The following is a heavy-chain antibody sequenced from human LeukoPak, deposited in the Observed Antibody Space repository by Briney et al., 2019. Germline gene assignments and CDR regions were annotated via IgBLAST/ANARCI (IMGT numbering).Heavy chain of an antibody. V-gene: IGHV3-23*01. CDR2: ISGSGGST. CDR3: AKDRSSSYYYDSSDY. Sequence: GGSLRLSCAASGFTFSTYSMNWVRQAPGKGLEWVSAISGSGGSTYYADSVKGRFTISRDNSKNTLYLQMNSLRAEDTAVYYCAKDRSSSYYYDSSDYWGQGTLVTVSS. CDR1: GFTFSTYS. D-gene: IGHD3-22*01. J-gene: IGHJ4*02.